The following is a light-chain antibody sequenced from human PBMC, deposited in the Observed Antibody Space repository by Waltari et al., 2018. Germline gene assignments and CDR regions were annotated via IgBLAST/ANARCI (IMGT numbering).Light chain of an antibody. CDR3: QQANKHPYT. CDR1: EDINNF. CDR2: YAS. J-gene: IGKJ2*01. Sequence: DIVMTQSPAFVSVTPGEKVTITCQASEDINNFLQWYQQKPEQAPKLFIRYASQSISGVPSRFTGRGSGTHFTFTIRGLEVEDAATYYCQQANKHPYTFGQGTKVEIK. V-gene: IGKV6-21*02.